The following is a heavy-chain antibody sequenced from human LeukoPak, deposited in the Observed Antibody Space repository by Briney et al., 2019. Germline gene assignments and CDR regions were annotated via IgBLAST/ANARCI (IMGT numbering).Heavy chain of an antibody. D-gene: IGHD6-13*01. V-gene: IGHV1-8*01. CDR1: RYPFTTYE. CDR3: ARRVSRGSSWYLGNYYMDV. CDR2: MNPNSGNT. J-gene: IGHJ6*03. Sequence: APVKPSYKASRYPFTTYEINWVRQATRQGLEWMGWMNPNSGNTGYAQKFQGRVTMTRNTSISTAYMELSSLRSEDTAVYYCARRVSRGSSWYLGNYYMDVWGKGTTVTVSS.